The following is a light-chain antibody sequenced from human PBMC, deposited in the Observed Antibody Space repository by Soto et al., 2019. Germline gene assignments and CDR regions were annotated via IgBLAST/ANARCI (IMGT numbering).Light chain of an antibody. CDR2: GAS. CDR1: QSVSNSY. Sequence: EIVLTQSPGTLSLSPGERATLSCRASQSVSNSYLAWYQQKPGQAPRLLIYGASSRATGIPDRFSGSGSGKDFTLTISRLEPEDFAVYYCQQYGSSPQGTFGQGTKVDIK. J-gene: IGKJ1*01. V-gene: IGKV3-20*01. CDR3: QQYGSSPQGT.